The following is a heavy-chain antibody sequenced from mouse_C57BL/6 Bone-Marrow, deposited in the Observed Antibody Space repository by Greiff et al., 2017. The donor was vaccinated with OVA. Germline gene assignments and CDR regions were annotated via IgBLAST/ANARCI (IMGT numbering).Heavy chain of an antibody. J-gene: IGHJ2*01. Sequence: EVQLVESGGGLVQPGGSLKLSCAASGFTFSDYYMYWVRQTPEKRLEWVAYISNGGGSTYYPDTVKGRFTISRDNAKNTLYLQMSRLKSEDTAMYYCARSNWVYFDYWGQGTTLTVSS. CDR2: ISNGGGST. CDR1: GFTFSDYY. V-gene: IGHV5-12*01. D-gene: IGHD4-1*01. CDR3: ARSNWVYFDY.